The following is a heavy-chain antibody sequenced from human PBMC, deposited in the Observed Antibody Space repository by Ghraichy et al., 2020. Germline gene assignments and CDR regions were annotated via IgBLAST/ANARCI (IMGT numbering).Heavy chain of an antibody. D-gene: IGHD5-12*01. Sequence: ASVKVSCKASGYTFTGYYMHWVRQAPGQGLEWMGWINPNSGGTNYAQKFQGRVTMTRDTSISTAYMELSRLRSDDTAVYYCARLGRYSGTSAAFDIWGQGTMVTVSS. CDR3: ARLGRYSGTSAAFDI. J-gene: IGHJ3*02. V-gene: IGHV1-2*02. CDR1: GYTFTGYY. CDR2: INPNSGGT.